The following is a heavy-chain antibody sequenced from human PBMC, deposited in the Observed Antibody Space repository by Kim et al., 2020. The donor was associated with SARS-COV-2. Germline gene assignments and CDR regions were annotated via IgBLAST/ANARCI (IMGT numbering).Heavy chain of an antibody. J-gene: IGHJ6*02. D-gene: IGHD1-1*01. Sequence: YADSVRVRFTKSRDNGKHMVYLEMSSLGAEDTAVYFCVKGGNYIYNLMDVWGQGTTVTVSS. V-gene: IGHV3-74*01. CDR3: VKGGNYIYNLMDV.